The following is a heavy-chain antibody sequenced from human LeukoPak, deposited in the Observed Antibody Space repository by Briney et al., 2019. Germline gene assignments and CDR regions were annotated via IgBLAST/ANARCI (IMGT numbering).Heavy chain of an antibody. Sequence: PSETLSLTCAVYGGSFSGYYWSWIRQPPGKGLEWIGEINHSGSTNYNPSLKSRVTISVDTSKNQFSLKLSSVTAADTAVYYCARDLYYDFWSGPPAFDYWGQGTLVTVSS. CDR1: GGSFSGYY. CDR2: INHSGST. V-gene: IGHV4-34*01. D-gene: IGHD3-3*01. J-gene: IGHJ4*02. CDR3: ARDLYYDFWSGPPAFDY.